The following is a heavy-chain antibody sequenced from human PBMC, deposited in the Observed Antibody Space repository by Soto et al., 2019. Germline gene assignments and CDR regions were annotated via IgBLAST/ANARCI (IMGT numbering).Heavy chain of an antibody. Sequence: HPGGSLRLSCAASGFAFSTYWMSWVRQAPGKGLEWVANIKQDGSEKYYVDSVKGRFTISRDNAKNSLYLQMNSLRGEDTAVYFCLVSLDYWGQGTLVTVSS. CDR2: IKQDGSEK. CDR1: GFAFSTYW. J-gene: IGHJ4*02. V-gene: IGHV3-7*01. CDR3: LVSLDY.